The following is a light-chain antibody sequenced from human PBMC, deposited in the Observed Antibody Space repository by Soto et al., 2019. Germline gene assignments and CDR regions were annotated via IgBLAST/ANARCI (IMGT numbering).Light chain of an antibody. Sequence: EIVMTQSPATLSVSPGERATLSCRASQSVSSNLAWYQQKPGQAPRLLIYGASTRATGIPARFSGSGSGTEFTLTISSRQSEDFAVYYFQQYNNWWTFGQGTKVEIK. J-gene: IGKJ1*01. CDR1: QSVSSN. CDR2: GAS. V-gene: IGKV3-15*01. CDR3: QQYNNWWT.